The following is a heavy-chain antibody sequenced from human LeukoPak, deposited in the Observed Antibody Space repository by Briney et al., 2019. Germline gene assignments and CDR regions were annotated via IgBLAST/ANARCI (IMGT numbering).Heavy chain of an antibody. D-gene: IGHD3-10*01. CDR2: FDPEDGET. J-gene: IGHJ6*04. CDR1: GYTLTELS. Sequence: GASVKVSCKVSGYTLTELSMHWVRQTPGKGLEWMGGFDPEDGETLYAQKFQGRVTMTEDASTDTAYMELSSLRSEDTAVYYCATDQRGAGLGFRYGSGSYNGMDVWGKGTTVTVSS. V-gene: IGHV1-24*01. CDR3: ATDQRGAGLGFRYGSGSYNGMDV.